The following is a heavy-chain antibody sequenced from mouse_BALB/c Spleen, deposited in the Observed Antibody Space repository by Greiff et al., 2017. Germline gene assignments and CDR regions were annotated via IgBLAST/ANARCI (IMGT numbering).Heavy chain of an antibody. D-gene: IGHD1-1*01. CDR3: ARDRGTVEDFDY. Sequence: EVMLVESGGGLVQPGGSLRLSCATSGFTFTDYYMSWVRQPPGKALEWLGFIRNKANGYTTEYSASVKGRFTISRDNSQSILYLQMNTLRAEDSATYYCARDRGTVEDFDYWGQGTTLTVSS. CDR2: IRNKANGYTT. V-gene: IGHV7-3*02. CDR1: GFTFTDYY. J-gene: IGHJ2*01.